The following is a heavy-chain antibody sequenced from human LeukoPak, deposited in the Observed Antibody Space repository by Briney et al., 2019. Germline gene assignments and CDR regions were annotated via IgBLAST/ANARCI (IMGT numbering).Heavy chain of an antibody. V-gene: IGHV4-61*01. CDR3: ARDLLSTAGYFDY. CDR1: GGSISSGRFP. D-gene: IGHD6-19*01. CDR2: VYYSGST. Sequence: SETLSLTCAVSGGSISSGRFPWRWIRQPPGKGLEWIGYVYYSGSTNYNPSLKSRVTISVDTSKNQFSLNLSSVTAADTAVYYCARDLLSTAGYFDYWGQGTLVTVSS. J-gene: IGHJ4*02.